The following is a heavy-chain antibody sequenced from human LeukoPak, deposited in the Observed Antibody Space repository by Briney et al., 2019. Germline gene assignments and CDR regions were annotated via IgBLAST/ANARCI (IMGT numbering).Heavy chain of an antibody. V-gene: IGHV3-13*05. D-gene: IGHD3-9*01. CDR2: XGTAGDP. CDR3: AGGLRYFDWSRDYYYYYGMDV. J-gene: IGHJ6*04. CDR1: GFTFSSYD. Sequence: GGSLRLSCAASGFTFSSYDMHWVRQATGKGLEXXXXXGTAGDPYYPGSVKGRFTISRENAKNSLYLQMNSLRAGDAAVYYCAGGLRYFDWSRDYYYYYGMDVWGKGTTVTVSS.